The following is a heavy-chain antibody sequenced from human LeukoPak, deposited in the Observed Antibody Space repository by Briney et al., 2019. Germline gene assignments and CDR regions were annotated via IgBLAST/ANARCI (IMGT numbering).Heavy chain of an antibody. Sequence: GGSLRLSCAASGFTFSSYGMHWVRQAPGKGLEWVAFIRYDGSNKYYADSVKGRFTISGDNSKNTLYLQMNSLRAEDTAVYYCAKGAVPAAYSYFDYWGQGTLVTVSS. CDR1: GFTFSSYG. CDR3: AKGAVPAAYSYFDY. J-gene: IGHJ4*02. D-gene: IGHD2-2*01. V-gene: IGHV3-30*02. CDR2: IRYDGSNK.